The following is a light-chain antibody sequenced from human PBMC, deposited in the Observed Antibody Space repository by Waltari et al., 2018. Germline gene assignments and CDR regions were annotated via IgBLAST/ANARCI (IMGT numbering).Light chain of an antibody. CDR1: SSDVGFYNY. CDR2: DVS. Sequence: QSALTQPASVSGSPGQSITISCTGTSSDVGFYNYVSWYQQHPGKAPKLMIYDVSERPSGVSNRVSGSKSGNTASLTISGIQAEDEADYYCNSYAGSSSWVFGGGTKLTVL. CDR3: NSYAGSSSWV. V-gene: IGLV2-14*01. J-gene: IGLJ3*02.